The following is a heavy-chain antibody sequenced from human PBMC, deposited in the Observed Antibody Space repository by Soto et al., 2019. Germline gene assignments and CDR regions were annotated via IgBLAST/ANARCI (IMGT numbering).Heavy chain of an antibody. J-gene: IGHJ3*02. CDR2: ISGSGGST. Sequence: EVQLLESGGGLVQPGGSLTLSCAASGFTFSSYAMSWVRQAPAQGLQWVSGISGSGGSTYYADSVKGRFTISRDSPKNTLYLQMDSPRVEDTAVHYCAKKTDSGSPWGALDIWGQGKMVSV. CDR3: AKKTDSGSPWGALDI. CDR1: GFTFSSYA. V-gene: IGHV3-23*01. D-gene: IGHD3-10*01.